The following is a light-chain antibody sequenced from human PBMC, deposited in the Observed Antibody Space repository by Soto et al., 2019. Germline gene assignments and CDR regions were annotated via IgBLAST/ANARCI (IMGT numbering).Light chain of an antibody. CDR1: SSNIGSTY. V-gene: IGLV1-47*01. Sequence: QSVLTQPPSASGTPGQRVTISCSGSSSNIGSTYVYWYQQLPGTAPKLLIYRNNQRPSEIPDRFSGSKSGTSASLAISGLRSEDEADYYCAAWDDSLRGWLFGGGTKLTV. CDR3: AAWDDSLRGWL. J-gene: IGLJ3*02. CDR2: RNN.